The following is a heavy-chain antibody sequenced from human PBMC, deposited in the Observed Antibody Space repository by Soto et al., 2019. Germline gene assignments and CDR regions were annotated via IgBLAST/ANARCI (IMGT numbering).Heavy chain of an antibody. D-gene: IGHD1-26*01. Sequence: SETLSLTCAVYGGSVNGYYWNWIRQPPGKGLEWIGEINHTGGTHYNPSLKSRVTMSVDTSKNQFSLRLSSVTAADTAVYYCARESGLLMGAAGAFDVWGQGTMVTVSS. CDR1: GGSVNGYY. CDR2: INHTGGT. V-gene: IGHV4-34*10. CDR3: ARESGLLMGAAGAFDV. J-gene: IGHJ3*01.